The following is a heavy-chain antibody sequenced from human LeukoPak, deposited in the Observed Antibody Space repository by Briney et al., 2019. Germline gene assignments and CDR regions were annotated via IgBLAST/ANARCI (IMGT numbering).Heavy chain of an antibody. J-gene: IGHJ6*03. Sequence: GGSLRLSCAASGFTFSSYWMHWVRQAPGKGLVWVSRIKADGSSTTYADSVKGRFTISRDNAKNTLYLQMNSLRAEDTAVYYCARDREVNYIYYYMDVWGKGTTVTVSS. V-gene: IGHV3-74*01. CDR3: ARDREVNYIYYYMDV. D-gene: IGHD4-11*01. CDR2: IKADGSST. CDR1: GFTFSSYW.